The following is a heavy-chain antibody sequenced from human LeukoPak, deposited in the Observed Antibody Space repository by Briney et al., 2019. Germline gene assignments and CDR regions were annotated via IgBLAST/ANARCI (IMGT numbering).Heavy chain of an antibody. CDR3: ARLGWEQQDLDL. D-gene: IGHD1-26*01. CDR1: GCSISSSSYY. CDR2: IYYSGST. Sequence: PSETLSLTCTVSGCSISSSSYYWGWIGQPPGKGLEWIGCIYYSGSTYYNPSLNSRVTVYVHTTKNQFPLKLSSVTAADTAVYYCARLGWEQQDLDLWGRGTLVTVSS. V-gene: IGHV4-39*01. J-gene: IGHJ2*01.